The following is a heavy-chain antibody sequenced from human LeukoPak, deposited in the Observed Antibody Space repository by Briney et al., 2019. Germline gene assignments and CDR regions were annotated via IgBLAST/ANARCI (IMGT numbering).Heavy chain of an antibody. Sequence: ASVKVSCKASGYTFTDYYMHWVRQAPGQGLEWMGWINPKSGGTKYAQKFQGRVTMTRDTSISTAYMDLSRLRSDDTAMYYCARDRQGAGKTFDYWGQGTLVTVSS. D-gene: IGHD6-13*01. CDR3: ARDRQGAGKTFDY. CDR1: GYTFTDYY. V-gene: IGHV1-2*02. J-gene: IGHJ4*02. CDR2: INPKSGGT.